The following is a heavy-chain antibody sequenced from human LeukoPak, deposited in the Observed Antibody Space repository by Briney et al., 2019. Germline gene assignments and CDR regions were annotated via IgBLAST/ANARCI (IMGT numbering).Heavy chain of an antibody. CDR3: SAGVGFSDFDY. D-gene: IGHD2-15*01. V-gene: IGHV3-15*01. CDR2: IKRKADFGAR. CDR1: GFTFSNAW. J-gene: IGHJ4*02. Sequence: GGPLRLSCAASGFTFSNAWMSGVRQAPGKGREGVGRIKRKADFGARDFAAPVKGRFTISRDDSKNTLYLQMSSLQAEAWAVYYCSAGVGFSDFDYWGQGTLVTVSS.